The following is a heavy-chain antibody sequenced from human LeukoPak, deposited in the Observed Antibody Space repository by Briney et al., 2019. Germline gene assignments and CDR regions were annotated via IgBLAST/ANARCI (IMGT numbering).Heavy chain of an antibody. CDR3: ARACQPLGGLSFPDS. D-gene: IGHD3-16*02. CDR2: INTNTGEP. V-gene: IGHV7-4-1*02. CDR1: GKTFIDYA. Sequence: AASVKLSCKASGKTFIDYAGSWVRQAPGQGLEWMGWINTNTGEPTYAQAFTGRFVFSLDTSVSTTYLQISSLKADDTAVDYCARACQPLGGLSFPDSWGQGTLVTVSS. J-gene: IGHJ5*01.